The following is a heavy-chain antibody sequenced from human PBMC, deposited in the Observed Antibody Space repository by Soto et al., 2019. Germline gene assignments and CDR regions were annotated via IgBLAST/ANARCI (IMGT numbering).Heavy chain of an antibody. J-gene: IGHJ4*02. Sequence: SVKVACKASGFTFTSSVMQWVRQARGQRLEWIGWIVVGSGNTNYAQTFQERVTITRDMSTSTAYMELSSLRSEDTAVYYCAGISTYYYDSSGYSHYWGQG. CDR1: GFTFTSSV. D-gene: IGHD3-22*01. V-gene: IGHV1-58*02. CDR2: IVVGSGNT. CDR3: AGISTYYYDSSGYSHY.